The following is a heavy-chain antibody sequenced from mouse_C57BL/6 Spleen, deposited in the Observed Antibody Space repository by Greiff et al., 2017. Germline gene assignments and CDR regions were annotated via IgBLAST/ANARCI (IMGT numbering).Heavy chain of an antibody. Sequence: QVQLQQPGAELVKPGASVKLSCKASGYTFTSYWMHWVKQRPGRGLEWIGRIDPNSGGTKYNEKFKSKATLTVDKPSSTAYMQRSSLTSAASAVYSRARSGYDPACFAYWGQGTLVTVSA. J-gene: IGHJ3*01. D-gene: IGHD2-2*01. CDR2: IDPNSGGT. CDR1: GYTFTSYW. CDR3: ARSGYDPACFAY. V-gene: IGHV1-72*01.